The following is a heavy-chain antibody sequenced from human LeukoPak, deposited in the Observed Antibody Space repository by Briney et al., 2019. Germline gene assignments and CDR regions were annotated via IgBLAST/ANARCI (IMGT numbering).Heavy chain of an antibody. J-gene: IGHJ5*02. CDR3: ARIIIMGATRWFDP. D-gene: IGHD3-10*01. CDR2: IYYSGST. Sequence: PSETLSLTCTVSGGSISSSSYYWGWIRQPPGKGLEWIGSIYYSGSTYYNPSLKSRVTISVDTSKNQFSLKLSSVTAADTALYYCARIIIMGATRWFDPWGQGILVTVSS. V-gene: IGHV4-39*07. CDR1: GGSISSSSYY.